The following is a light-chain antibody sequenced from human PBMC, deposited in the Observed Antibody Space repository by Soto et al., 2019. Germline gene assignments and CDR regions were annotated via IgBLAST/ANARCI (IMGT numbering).Light chain of an antibody. J-gene: IGLJ1*01. Sequence: QSVLTQPASVSGFPGQSITISCTGTSSDVGGYNYVSWYQQHPGKAPKLMIYDVSNRPSGVSNRFSGSKSGNTASLTISGLQAEDEADYYCSSYTSSSTLYGFGTGTKVTVL. CDR3: SSYTSSSTLYG. CDR1: SSDVGGYNY. CDR2: DVS. V-gene: IGLV2-14*01.